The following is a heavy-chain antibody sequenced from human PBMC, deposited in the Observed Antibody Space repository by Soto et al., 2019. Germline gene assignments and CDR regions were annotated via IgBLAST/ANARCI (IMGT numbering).Heavy chain of an antibody. CDR3: ARGGVKGTTTRGQVYN. Sequence: QVQVVESGGGLVKPGGSLRLSCAASGFTFSDYYMSWIRQAPGKGLEWVSFISSSGDATKYADSVKGRVTISRDNAKISLYLQLNSLRAEVAAVYYCARGGVKGTTTRGQVYNWGQGTLVTVSS. CDR1: GFTFSDYY. V-gene: IGHV3-11*06. CDR2: ISSSGDAT. J-gene: IGHJ4*02. D-gene: IGHD1-7*01.